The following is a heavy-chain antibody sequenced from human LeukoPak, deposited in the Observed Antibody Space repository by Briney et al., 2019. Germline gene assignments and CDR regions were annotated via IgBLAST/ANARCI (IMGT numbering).Heavy chain of an antibody. J-gene: IGHJ4*02. D-gene: IGHD1-26*01. CDR1: GFTFSSNG. CDR2: ASGSGEST. CDR3: AKDLRGTFIGDFDS. Sequence: GGSLRLSCVGSGFTFSSNGMSWVRQAPGKGLEWVCGASGSGESTHYADSVKGRFTISRDNSKNTLFLQMNSLRAEDTAVYYCAKDLRGTFIGDFDSWGQGTLVTVSS. V-gene: IGHV3-23*01.